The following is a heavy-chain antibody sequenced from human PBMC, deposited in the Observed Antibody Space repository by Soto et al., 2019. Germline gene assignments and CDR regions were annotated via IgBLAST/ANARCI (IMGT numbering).Heavy chain of an antibody. CDR2: ISYDGSKK. Sequence: QVQLVESGGGVVQPGRSLRLSCAASGFTFSSYGMHWVRQAPGKGLEWVAVISYDGSKKYYADSVKGRFTISRDNSKNTLYLQMNSLRAEDTAVYYCAKGAVAAIYWYFDLLGRGTLVTVSS. CDR3: AKGAVAAIYWYFDL. CDR1: GFTFSSYG. D-gene: IGHD6-19*01. V-gene: IGHV3-30*18. J-gene: IGHJ2*01.